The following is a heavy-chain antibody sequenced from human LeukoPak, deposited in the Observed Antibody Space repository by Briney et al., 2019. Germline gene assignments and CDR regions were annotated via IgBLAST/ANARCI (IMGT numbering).Heavy chain of an antibody. J-gene: IGHJ4*02. CDR3: ARENLAAAADY. Sequence: GGSLRLSCAASEFTFSAYWMHWVRQAPGKGLVWVSRIKGDGSMTNYADSVKGRFTISRDNAKNTLYLQMNSLRLEDTAVYYCARENLAAAADYWGQGTVVTVSS. CDR1: EFTFSAYW. D-gene: IGHD6-25*01. CDR2: IKGDGSMT. V-gene: IGHV3-74*01.